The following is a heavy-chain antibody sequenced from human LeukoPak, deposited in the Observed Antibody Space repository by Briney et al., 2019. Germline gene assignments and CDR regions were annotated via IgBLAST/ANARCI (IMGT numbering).Heavy chain of an antibody. J-gene: IGHJ4*02. V-gene: IGHV1-2*02. CDR2: INPNSGGT. CDR1: GYTFTGYY. D-gene: IGHD3-22*01. Sequence: ASVKVSCKASGYTFTGYYMHWVRQAPGQGLEWMGWINPNSGGTNYAQKFQGRVTMTRDTSISTAYMELSRLRSDDTAVYYCARYGSPYYYDSSGYYPFDYWGQETLVTVSS. CDR3: ARYGSPYYYDSSGYYPFDY.